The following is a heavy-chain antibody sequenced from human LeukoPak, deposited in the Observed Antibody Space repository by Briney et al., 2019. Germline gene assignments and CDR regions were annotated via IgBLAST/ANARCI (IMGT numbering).Heavy chain of an antibody. D-gene: IGHD1/OR15-1a*01. CDR1: APSTTMSC. Sequence: SETLSLTHPLAAPSTTMSCAGSARQPPGKGLEWIGYIYYTGRTNYNPSLKSRVTLSLDTSKNQFTLRLNSVTAADTAVYYCMTVRNNNLFTGSIYFPPFYWGQGTLVTVSS. CDR3: MTVRNNNLFTGSIYFPPFY. J-gene: IGHJ4*02. V-gene: IGHV4-59*01. CDR2: IYYTGRT.